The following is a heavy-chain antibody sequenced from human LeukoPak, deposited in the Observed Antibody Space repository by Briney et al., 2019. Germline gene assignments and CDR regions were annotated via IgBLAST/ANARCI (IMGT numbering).Heavy chain of an antibody. CDR1: GGSISSYY. J-gene: IGHJ5*02. D-gene: IGHD1-7*01. Sequence: SETLSLTCTVSGGSISSYYWSWIRQPAGKGLEWIGRIYTSGSTNYNPSLKSRVTMSVDTSKNQFSLKLSSVTAADTAVYYCARHPLRVWNYEVWFDPWGQGTLVTVSS. V-gene: IGHV4-4*07. CDR2: IYTSGST. CDR3: ARHPLRVWNYEVWFDP.